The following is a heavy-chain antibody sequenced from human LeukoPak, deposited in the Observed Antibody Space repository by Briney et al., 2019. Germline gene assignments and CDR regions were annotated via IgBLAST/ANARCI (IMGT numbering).Heavy chain of an antibody. Sequence: GGSLRLSCAASGINVSSNYMTWIRQAPGKGLEWVSLIYGGDAAYYAESVRGRFMISRDNLKNTLFLQMNSLRIEDTAVYYCVTSTGQQFIPYDYWGQGTHVTVSS. D-gene: IGHD6-13*01. CDR1: GINVSSNY. CDR2: IYGGDAA. V-gene: IGHV3-66*02. J-gene: IGHJ4*02. CDR3: VTSTGQQFIPYDY.